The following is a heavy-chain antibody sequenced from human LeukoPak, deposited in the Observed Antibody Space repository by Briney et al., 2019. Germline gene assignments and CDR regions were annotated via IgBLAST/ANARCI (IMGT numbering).Heavy chain of an antibody. Sequence: SETLSLTCTVSIGSLTSYFWTWVRQPAGKGLEWIGRVSDTGRAYYNPSLESRVTISLDTSKNQVSLKVTSVTAADTAVYYCARGKEVTRTSGYYSFDFWGQGTLVSVSS. V-gene: IGHV4-4*07. CDR1: IGSLTSYF. CDR2: VSDTGRA. J-gene: IGHJ4*02. D-gene: IGHD3-9*01. CDR3: ARGKEVTRTSGYYSFDF.